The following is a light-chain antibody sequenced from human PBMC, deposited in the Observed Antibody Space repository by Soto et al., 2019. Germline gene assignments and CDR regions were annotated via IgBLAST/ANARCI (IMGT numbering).Light chain of an antibody. CDR1: QSVSNIY. Sequence: EIVLTQSPGTLSLSPGERATLSFTASQSVSNIYLAWYKQKPGQAPRLLLYGASTRATGIPARLSGSGSGKEFTLTISSLQSEDFAVYYCQQYNDWPPWTFGQGTKVDNK. CDR2: GAS. V-gene: IGKV3-15*01. CDR3: QQYNDWPPWT. J-gene: IGKJ1*01.